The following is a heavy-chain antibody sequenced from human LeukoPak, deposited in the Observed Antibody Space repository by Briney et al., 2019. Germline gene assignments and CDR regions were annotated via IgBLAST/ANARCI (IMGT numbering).Heavy chain of an antibody. D-gene: IGHD5-12*01. CDR1: GFTFSSYG. V-gene: IGHV3-30*03. Sequence: GGSLRLSCAASGFTFSSYGMHWVRQAPGKGLEWVTVISHDGSNTCYAGSVKGRFTISRDNSKNTLYLQMNSLRAEDTAVYYCARVGSGYDLYYYYGMDVWGQGTTVTVSS. CDR3: ARVGSGYDLYYYYGMDV. CDR2: ISHDGSNT. J-gene: IGHJ6*02.